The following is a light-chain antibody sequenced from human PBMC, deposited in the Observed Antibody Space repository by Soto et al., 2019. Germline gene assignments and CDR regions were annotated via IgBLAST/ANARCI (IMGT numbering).Light chain of an antibody. CDR2: EVS. J-gene: IGLJ3*02. Sequence: QSALTQPASVSGSPGQSITISCTGTSSDVGGYNYVSWYQHHPGKAPKLMIYEVSNRPSGVSNRFSGSKSGNTASLTISGLQAEDEADYYCSSYTRSTTWVFGGGTKLTVL. CDR1: SSDVGGYNY. V-gene: IGLV2-14*01. CDR3: SSYTRSTTWV.